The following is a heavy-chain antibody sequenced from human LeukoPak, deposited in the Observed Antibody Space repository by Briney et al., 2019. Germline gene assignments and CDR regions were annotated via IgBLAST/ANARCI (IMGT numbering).Heavy chain of an antibody. CDR3: ARGGTVTHFSDY. J-gene: IGHJ4*02. CDR1: GFTFSSYA. Sequence: GGSLRLSCAAPGFTFSSYAMSWVRQAPGKGLEWVSAISGSGGSTYYADSVKGRFTISRDNSKNTLYLQMNSLRAEDTAVYYCARGGTVTHFSDYWGQGTLVTVSS. V-gene: IGHV3-23*01. D-gene: IGHD4-17*01. CDR2: ISGSGGST.